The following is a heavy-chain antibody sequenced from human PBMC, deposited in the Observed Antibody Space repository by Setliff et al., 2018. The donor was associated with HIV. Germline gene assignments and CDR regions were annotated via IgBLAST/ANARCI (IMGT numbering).Heavy chain of an antibody. CDR2: LYRTGST. Sequence: SETLSLTCVVSGYSINSGYYWGWIRQPPGKGLEWIGSLYRTGSTYNNPSLKSRVTISVDTSKNQFTLKLNSLTAADTGVYYCATFFVSTATTQDYWGQGTLVTVSS. V-gene: IGHV4-38-2*01. D-gene: IGHD4-17*01. CDR1: GYSINSGYY. J-gene: IGHJ4*02. CDR3: ATFFVSTATTQDY.